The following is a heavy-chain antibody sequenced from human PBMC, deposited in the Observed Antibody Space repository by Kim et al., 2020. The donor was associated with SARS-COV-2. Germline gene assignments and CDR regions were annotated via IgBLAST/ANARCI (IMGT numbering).Heavy chain of an antibody. CDR1: DGSIRDYY. CDR3: ARRDTRGYYIL. CDR2: VFSSGTT. Sequence: SETLSLTCTVSDGSIRDYYWSWFRQPPGKGLEWIGYVFSSGTTNYNPSLESRLTISVDTSKNQFSLRLRSVTAADTAVYYGARRDTRGYYILWGQGSLVT. D-gene: IGHD3-22*01. V-gene: IGHV4-59*01. J-gene: IGHJ4*02.